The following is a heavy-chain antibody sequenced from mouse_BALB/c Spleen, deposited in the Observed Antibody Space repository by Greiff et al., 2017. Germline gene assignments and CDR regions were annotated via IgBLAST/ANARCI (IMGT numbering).Heavy chain of an antibody. CDR2: IRLKSNNYAT. D-gene: IGHD2-2*01. J-gene: IGHJ4*01. CDR3: TRGGYDGDYYAMDY. Sequence: EVMLVESGGGLVQPGGSMKLSCVASGFTFSNYWMNWVRQSPEKGLEWVAEIRLKSNNYATHYAESVKGRFTISRDDSKSSVYLQMNNLRAEDTGIYYCTRGGYDGDYYAMDYWGQGTSVTVSS. CDR1: GFTFSNYW. V-gene: IGHV6-6*02.